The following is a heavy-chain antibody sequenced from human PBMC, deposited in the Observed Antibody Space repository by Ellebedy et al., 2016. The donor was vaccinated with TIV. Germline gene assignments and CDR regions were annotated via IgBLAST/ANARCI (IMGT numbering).Heavy chain of an antibody. CDR2: IYHSGST. Sequence: SETLSLTCAVSGYSISSGSYWGWIRQPPGKGLEWIGSIYHSGSTYYNPSLKRRVSISMDTSRNQFSLKLSPVTAADTAGYYCATFRNLDGFDIWGQGKMVTVSS. CDR1: GYSISSGSY. V-gene: IGHV4-38-2*01. J-gene: IGHJ3*02. CDR3: ATFRNLDGFDI. D-gene: IGHD2/OR15-2a*01.